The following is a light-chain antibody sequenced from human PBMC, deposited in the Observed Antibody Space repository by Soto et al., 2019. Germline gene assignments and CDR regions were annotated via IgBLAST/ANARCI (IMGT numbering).Light chain of an antibody. J-gene: IGLJ2*01. CDR2: DN. CDR1: SSNIGSNP. Sequence: QSVLTQPPSASGTPGLRVTFSCSGSSSNIGSNPVSWYQLLPGTAPKLLIYDNERPPGVPDRFSGSKSGTSASLDISGLQSEDEAYYYCAAWDASLNGVVFGGGTKLTVL. CDR3: AAWDASLNGVV. V-gene: IGLV1-44*01.